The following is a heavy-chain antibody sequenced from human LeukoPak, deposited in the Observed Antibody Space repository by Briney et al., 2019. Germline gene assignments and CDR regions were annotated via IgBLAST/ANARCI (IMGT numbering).Heavy chain of an antibody. Sequence: GGSLRLSCAASGFSFSDYYMTWIRQAPGKGLEWVSYISTSSRHRNYADSVKGRFTVSRDDAENSLYLQINSLKAEDTAVYYCARVVYFDSRGAFDIWGQGTMVTVSS. CDR1: GFSFSDYY. CDR3: ARVVYFDSRGAFDI. D-gene: IGHD3-22*01. CDR2: ISTSSRHR. J-gene: IGHJ3*02. V-gene: IGHV3-11*06.